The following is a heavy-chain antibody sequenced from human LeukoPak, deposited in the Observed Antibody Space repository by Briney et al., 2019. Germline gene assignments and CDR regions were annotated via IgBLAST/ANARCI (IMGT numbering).Heavy chain of an antibody. CDR3: ARGIRDYYYGMDV. V-gene: IGHV3-23*01. CDR2: ISGSGGST. J-gene: IGHJ6*02. Sequence: GGSLRLSCAASGFTFSSYAMSWVRQAPGKGLEWVSAISGSGGSTYYADSVKGRFTISRDNSKNTLYLQMNSLRAEDTAVYYCARGIRDYYYGMDVWGQGTTVTVSS. CDR1: GFTFSSYA.